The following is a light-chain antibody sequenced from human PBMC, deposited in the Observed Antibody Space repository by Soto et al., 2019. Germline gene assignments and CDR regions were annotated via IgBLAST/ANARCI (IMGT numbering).Light chain of an antibody. J-gene: IGKJ2*03. CDR3: MQGTHWPYS. CDR2: KVS. CDR1: RSLIYTDGNTY. Sequence: DVVMTQSPLSLPVTLGQPASISCRASRSLIYTDGNTYLNWFHQRPGQSPRRLFAKVSNRDSGVTDQFSGSVSGADATLKISRVEAEDVGLYYCMQGTHWPYSFDQGTKLEIK. V-gene: IGKV2-30*01.